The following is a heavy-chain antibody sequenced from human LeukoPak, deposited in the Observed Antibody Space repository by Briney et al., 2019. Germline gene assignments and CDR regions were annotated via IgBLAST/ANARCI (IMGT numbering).Heavy chain of an antibody. CDR2: IRYDGSNK. V-gene: IGHV3-30*02. CDR3: ANSWPTGDAFDI. J-gene: IGHJ3*02. CDR1: GFTFSSYG. Sequence: GGSLRLSCAASGFTFSSYGMHWVRQAPGKGLEWVAFIRYDGSNKYYADSVKGRFTISRDNSKKTLYLQMNSLRAEDTAVYYCANSWPTGDAFDIWGQGTMVTVSS. D-gene: IGHD1-14*01.